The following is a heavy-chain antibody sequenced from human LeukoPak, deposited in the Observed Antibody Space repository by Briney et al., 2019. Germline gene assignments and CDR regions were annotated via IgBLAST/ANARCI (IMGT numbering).Heavy chain of an antibody. CDR3: ASRYSSSWSDY. CDR2: ISPYNGNT. CDR1: GYTFNTYG. J-gene: IGHJ4*02. Sequence: ASVKVSCKPYGYTFNTYGITWVRQAPGQGLEWMGWISPYNGNTNYAQKFQGRVTMTTDTSTSTAYMELRSLRSEDTAVYYCASRYSSSWSDYWGQGTLVTVSS. D-gene: IGHD6-13*01. V-gene: IGHV1-18*01.